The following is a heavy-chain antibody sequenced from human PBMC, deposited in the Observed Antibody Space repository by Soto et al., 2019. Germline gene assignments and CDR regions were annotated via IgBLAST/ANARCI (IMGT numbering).Heavy chain of an antibody. Sequence: QVRLVESGGGVVQPGRSLSLSCAASGFTFRSYGMHWVRQAPGKGLEWVALISYDGSDEYYGDSMQGRFSISRDNSKDTRYLQINSLRVEDTAVYYCAKHADDEKEAVDVWGQGTMVTVAS. CDR3: AKHADDEKEAVDV. J-gene: IGHJ3*01. CDR2: ISYDGSDE. V-gene: IGHV3-30*18. D-gene: IGHD1-1*01. CDR1: GFTFRSYG.